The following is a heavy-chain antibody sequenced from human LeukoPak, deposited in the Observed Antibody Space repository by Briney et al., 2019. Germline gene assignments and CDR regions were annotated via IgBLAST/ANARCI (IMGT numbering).Heavy chain of an antibody. CDR3: ARETSQKGAHYMDV. D-gene: IGHD3-16*01. J-gene: IGHJ6*03. CDR1: GGSISSYY. CDR2: IYYSGST. V-gene: IGHV4-59*01. Sequence: KPSETLSLTCTVSGGSISSYYWSWIRQPPGKGLEWIGYIYYSGSTNYNPSLKSRVTISVDTSKKQFSLTLTSVTVADTAVYYWARETSQKGAHYMDVWGKGTTVTISS.